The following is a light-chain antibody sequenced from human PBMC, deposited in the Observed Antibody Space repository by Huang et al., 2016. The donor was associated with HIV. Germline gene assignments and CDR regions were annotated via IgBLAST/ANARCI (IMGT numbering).Light chain of an antibody. CDR3: QQYYSTPPIT. CDR1: QGISNS. CDR2: AAS. Sequence: DIQMTQSPSSLSASVGDRVTITCRASQGISNSLAWYQQKPGKAPKLLLYAASRLKSCVPSMFSGSGSGTDYTLTISSLQPEDFATYYCQQYYSTPPITFGQGTRLEIK. V-gene: IGKV1-NL1*01. J-gene: IGKJ5*01.